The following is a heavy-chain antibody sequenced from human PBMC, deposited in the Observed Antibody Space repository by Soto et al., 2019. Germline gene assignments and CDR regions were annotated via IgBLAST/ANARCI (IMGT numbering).Heavy chain of an antibody. V-gene: IGHV1-2*04. CDR1: GYTFTGYY. CDR2: INPNSGGT. J-gene: IGHJ5*02. Sequence: ASVKVSCKASGYTFTGYYMHWVRQAPGQGLEWMGWINPNSGGTNYAQKFQGWVTMTRDTSISTAYMELSRLRSDDTAVYYCARDRGYGWGSSSTSCYNWFDPWGQGTLVTVSS. CDR3: ARDRGYGWGSSSTSCYNWFDP. D-gene: IGHD2-2*01.